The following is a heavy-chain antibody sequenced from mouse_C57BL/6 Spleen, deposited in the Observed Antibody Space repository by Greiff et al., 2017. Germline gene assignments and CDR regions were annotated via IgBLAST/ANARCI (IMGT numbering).Heavy chain of an antibody. D-gene: IGHD2-3*01. V-gene: IGHV1-62-2*01. J-gene: IGHJ3*01. CDR1: GYTFTEYT. CDR3: ARHEEDGYFPWFAY. Sequence: QVHVKQSGAELVKPGASVKLSCKASGYTFTEYTIHWVKQRSGQGLEWIGWFYPGSGIIKYNEKFKDKATLTADKSSSTVYMELSRLTSEDSAVYFCARHEEDGYFPWFAYWGQGTLVTVSA. CDR2: FYPGSGII.